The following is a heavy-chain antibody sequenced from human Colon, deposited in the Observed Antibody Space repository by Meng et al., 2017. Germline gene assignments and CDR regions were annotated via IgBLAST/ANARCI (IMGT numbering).Heavy chain of an antibody. CDR2: IIPILGIA. D-gene: IGHD5-24*01. CDR1: GGTFRSHT. Sequence: WAKVKQAWSSVKGACTASGGTFRSHTISCVRPAPGKGLEWMGRIIPILGIANYAQKFQGRVTITADKSTSTAYMELSSLRSEDTAVYYCARGDGYNFLDWYFDLWGRGTLVTVSS. V-gene: IGHV1-69*02. J-gene: IGHJ2*01. CDR3: ARGDGYNFLDWYFDL.